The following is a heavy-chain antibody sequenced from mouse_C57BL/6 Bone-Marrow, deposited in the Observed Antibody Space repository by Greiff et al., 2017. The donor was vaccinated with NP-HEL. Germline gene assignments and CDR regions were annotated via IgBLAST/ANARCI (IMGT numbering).Heavy chain of an antibody. CDR2: ISSGGSYT. Sequence: EVQVVESGGDLVKPGGSLKLSCAASGFTFSSYGMSWVRQTPDKRLEWVATISSGGSYTYYPDSVKGRFTISRDNAKNTLYLQMSCLKSEDTAMYYCARAYYGSSYSFDYWGQGTTLTVSS. CDR1: GFTFSSYG. CDR3: ARAYYGSSYSFDY. D-gene: IGHD1-1*01. J-gene: IGHJ2*01. V-gene: IGHV5-6*01.